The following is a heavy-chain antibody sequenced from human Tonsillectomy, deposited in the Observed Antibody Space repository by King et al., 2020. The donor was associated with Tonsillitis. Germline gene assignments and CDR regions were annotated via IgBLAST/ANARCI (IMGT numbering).Heavy chain of an antibody. J-gene: IGHJ4*02. CDR3: ATLKYYHSSDRYVDY. V-gene: IGHV1-69*12. CDR1: GGTFSISNYA. D-gene: IGHD3-22*01. Sequence: QLVQSGAEVKKPGSSVKVSCKPSGGTFSISNYAFSWVRQAPGQGLEWMGGIIPISDTIKYAQKFQGRVTITADESTSTAYMELSSLRSDDTAMYYCATLKYYHSSDRYVDYWGQGTLVTVSS. CDR2: IIPISDTI.